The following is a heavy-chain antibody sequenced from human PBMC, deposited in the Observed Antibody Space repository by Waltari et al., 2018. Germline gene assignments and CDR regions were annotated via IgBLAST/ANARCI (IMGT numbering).Heavy chain of an antibody. CDR2: INNGGGAR. J-gene: IGHJ4*02. V-gene: IGHV3-23*01. CDR1: GFTFKNYA. Sequence: EVQLLESGGGVAQPGGSLRLSCAASGFTFKNYAMSWVRQTPERGLEWVSGINNGGGARNDKSSVRGRFTISSDNSKNPLYLRRSGLRAEDTAVYYCAKDIGALGTPVFDYWGQGTLVSVSS. CDR3: AKDIGALGTPVFDY. D-gene: IGHD6-13*01.